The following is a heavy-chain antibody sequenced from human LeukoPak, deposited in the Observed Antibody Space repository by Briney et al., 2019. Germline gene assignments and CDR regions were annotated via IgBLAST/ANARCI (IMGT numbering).Heavy chain of an antibody. CDR1: GFTFGDYA. V-gene: IGHV3-49*03. CDR2: IRSKAYGGTT. Sequence: PGGSLRLSCTASGFTFGDYAMCWFRQAPGKGLEWVGFIRSKAYGGTTEYAASVKGRFTISGDDSKSIAYLQMNSLKTEDTAVYYCTRDRILCFDYWGQGTLVTVSS. J-gene: IGHJ4*02. D-gene: IGHD2-21*01. CDR3: TRDRILCFDY.